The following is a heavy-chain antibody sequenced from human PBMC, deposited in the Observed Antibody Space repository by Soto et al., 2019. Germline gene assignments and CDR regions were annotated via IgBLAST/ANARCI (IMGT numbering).Heavy chain of an antibody. V-gene: IGHV1-18*01. Sequence: QVQLVQSGAEVKKPGASVKVSCKASGYTFTSYGISWVRQAPGQGLEWMGWINVYNGNTNYAQKLQGRLTMTTDTSTSTAYLELRSLRFDGTALYFCARDTSRGESDYSGQGTLVTVSS. D-gene: IGHD3-10*01. CDR1: GYTFTSYG. J-gene: IGHJ4*02. CDR2: INVYNGNT. CDR3: ARDTSRGESDY.